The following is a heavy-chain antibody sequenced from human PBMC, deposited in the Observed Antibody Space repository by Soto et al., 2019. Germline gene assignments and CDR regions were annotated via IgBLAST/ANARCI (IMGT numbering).Heavy chain of an antibody. Sequence: QVQLVESGGGVVQPGRSLRLSCAASGFTFSSYGMHWVRQAPGKGLEWVAVISYDGSNKYYADSVKGRFTISRDNSKNTLYLQMNSLRAEDTAVYYCAKGRWLQSPVFDIWGQGTMVTVSS. CDR3: AKGRWLQSPVFDI. J-gene: IGHJ3*02. CDR2: ISYDGSNK. D-gene: IGHD5-12*01. CDR1: GFTFSSYG. V-gene: IGHV3-30*18.